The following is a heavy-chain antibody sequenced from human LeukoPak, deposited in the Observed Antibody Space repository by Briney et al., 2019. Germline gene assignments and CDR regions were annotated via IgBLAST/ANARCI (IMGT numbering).Heavy chain of an antibody. J-gene: IGHJ4*02. CDR3: ARASRYDRGQRRYYFDY. CDR1: GGSISSYY. V-gene: IGHV4-4*07. CDR2: IYTSGTI. D-gene: IGHD5-12*01. Sequence: SETLSLTCTVSGGSISSYYWSWIRQPAGTALEWIGRIYTSGTITYNPSLKSRVTMSVDTSKNQFSLKLSSVTAADTAVYYCARASRYDRGQRRYYFDYWGQGTLVTVSS.